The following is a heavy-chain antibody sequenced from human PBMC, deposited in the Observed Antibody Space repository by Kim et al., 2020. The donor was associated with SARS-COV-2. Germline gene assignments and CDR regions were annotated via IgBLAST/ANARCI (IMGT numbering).Heavy chain of an antibody. Sequence: YNPSHKRRVTISVDTAKNQFSLKLSSVTAADTAVYYCARSPSSGYYLDYWGQGTLVTVSS. CDR3: ARSPSSGYYLDY. J-gene: IGHJ4*02. D-gene: IGHD3-22*01. V-gene: IGHV4-39*07.